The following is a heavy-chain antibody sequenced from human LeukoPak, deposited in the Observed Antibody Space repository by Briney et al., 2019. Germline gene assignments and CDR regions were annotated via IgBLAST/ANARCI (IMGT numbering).Heavy chain of an antibody. V-gene: IGHV3-66*02. CDR1: GFTVSNNY. CDR2: IYSGGST. J-gene: IGHJ4*02. CDR3: ARVPNYDFWSGYLDY. D-gene: IGHD3-3*01. Sequence: PVGSLRLSCAASGFTVSNNYMGWVRQAPGKGLEGFSVIYSGGSTYYADSVKGRFTISRDKSKNTLYLQMNSLRAEVTAVYYCARVPNYDFWSGYLDYWSQGTLVTVSS.